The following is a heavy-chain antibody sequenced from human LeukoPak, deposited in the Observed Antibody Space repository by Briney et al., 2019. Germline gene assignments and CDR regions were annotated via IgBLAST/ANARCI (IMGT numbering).Heavy chain of an antibody. J-gene: IGHJ5*02. V-gene: IGHV4-34*01. D-gene: IGHD3-22*01. CDR3: ARGGSSGYYRQYNWFDP. CDR2: INYGGRT. CDR1: GGSFSGFY. Sequence: SETLSLTCAVYGGSFSGFYWTWIRQPPGKGLEWIGEINYGGRTNYSPSLKSRVTISIDTSKDQFSLRLNSLTAADTGVYYCARGGSSGYYRQYNWFDPWGQGTLVTVSS.